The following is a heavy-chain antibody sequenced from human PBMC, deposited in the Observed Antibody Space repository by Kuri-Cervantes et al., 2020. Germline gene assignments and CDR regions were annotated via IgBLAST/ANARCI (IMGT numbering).Heavy chain of an antibody. D-gene: IGHD6-19*01. CDR2: TYDGGRI. Sequence: SETLSLTCVVSGSSIRNDYHWGWIRQPPGKGLEWIGTTYDGGRIFYNPSLKSRVTISVDTSKNQFSLKLSSVTAADTAVYYCARYKQWLETIDYWGQGTLVTVSS. CDR1: GSSIRNDYH. J-gene: IGHJ4*02. CDR3: ARYKQWLETIDY. V-gene: IGHV4-38-2*01.